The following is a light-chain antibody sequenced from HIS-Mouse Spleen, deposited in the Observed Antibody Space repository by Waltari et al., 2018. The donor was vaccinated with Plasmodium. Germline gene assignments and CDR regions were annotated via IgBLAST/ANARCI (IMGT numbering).Light chain of an antibody. CDR2: WAA. CDR3: QQYYSTPQLT. Sequence: IVMTQSPDSLAVSLGARATINCKSSQRVLYSSNNKNYLAWYQQKPGQPPKLLIYWAATREAGVPDRFSGSVSGTDFTLTISSLQAEDVAVYYCQQYYSTPQLTFGGGTKVEIK. J-gene: IGKJ4*01. CDR1: QRVLYSSNNKNY. V-gene: IGKV4-1*01.